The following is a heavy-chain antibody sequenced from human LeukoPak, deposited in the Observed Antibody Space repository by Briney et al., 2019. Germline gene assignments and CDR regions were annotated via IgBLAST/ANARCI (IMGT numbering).Heavy chain of an antibody. CDR1: GFTFXXYS. CDR2: ISSSSSYI. CDR3: ARDDDFWSGSHLDYYGMDV. V-gene: IGHV3-21*01. D-gene: IGHD3-3*01. Sequence: LRLSCAASGFTFXXYSMNWVRQAPGKGLEWVSSISSSSSYIYYADSVKGRFTISRDNAKNSLYLQMNSLRAEDTAVYYCARDDDFWSGSHLDYYGMDVWGQGTTVTVSS. J-gene: IGHJ6*02.